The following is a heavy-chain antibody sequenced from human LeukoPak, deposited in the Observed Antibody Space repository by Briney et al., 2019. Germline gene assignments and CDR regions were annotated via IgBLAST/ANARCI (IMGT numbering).Heavy chain of an antibody. J-gene: IGHJ4*02. CDR1: GYTFTDHP. V-gene: IGHV1-2*02. CDR2: IFANSGAT. CDR3: SREDY. Sequence: GASVKVSCKASGYTFTDHPLHRVRQAPGQGPEWVGWIFANSGATTYAQKFQGRVTMTRDTSISTVYMELSRLTSDDTAVYYCSREDYWGRGTLVTVSS.